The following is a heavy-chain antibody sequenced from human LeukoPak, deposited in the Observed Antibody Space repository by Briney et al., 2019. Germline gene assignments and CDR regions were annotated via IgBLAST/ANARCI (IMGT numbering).Heavy chain of an antibody. V-gene: IGHV3-23*01. CDR1: GFTFSSYA. CDR3: ARSTGYSSIAY. J-gene: IGHJ4*02. CDR2: ISGSGGST. D-gene: IGHD6-13*01. Sequence: PGGSLRLSCAASGFTFSSYAMSWVRQAPGKGLEWVSAISGSGGSTYYADSVKGRFTISRDNSKNTLYLQMNSLRAKDTAVYYCARSTGYSSIAYWGQGTLVTVSS.